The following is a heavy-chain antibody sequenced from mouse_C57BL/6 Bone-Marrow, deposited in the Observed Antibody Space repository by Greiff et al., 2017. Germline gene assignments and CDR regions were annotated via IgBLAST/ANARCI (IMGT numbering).Heavy chain of an antibody. CDR1: GFTFSDYG. D-gene: IGHD1-1*01. Sequence: VKLMESGGGLVKPGGSLKLSCAASGFTFSDYGMHWVRQAPEKGLEWVAYISSGSSTIYYADTVKGRFTISRYNAKNTLFLQMTSLRSEDTAMYYCARNNGSSFRYFDVWGTGTTVTVSS. CDR3: ARNNGSSFRYFDV. CDR2: ISSGSSTI. V-gene: IGHV5-17*01. J-gene: IGHJ1*03.